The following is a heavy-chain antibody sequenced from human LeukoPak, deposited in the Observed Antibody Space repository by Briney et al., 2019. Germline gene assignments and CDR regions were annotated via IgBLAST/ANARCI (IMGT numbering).Heavy chain of an antibody. V-gene: IGHV4-59*11. D-gene: IGHD3-22*01. CDR3: ARGYDSSAYYPLNY. CDR1: VGSLSTHH. Sequence: SETLSLTCVVSVGSLSTHHWSWIRQSPGRGLEWIVYISDSGSTNYNPSLKSRVTISVDTSKNQFSLMLSSVTAADTAVYYCARGYDSSAYYPLNYWGQGTLVTVSS. J-gene: IGHJ4*02. CDR2: ISDSGST.